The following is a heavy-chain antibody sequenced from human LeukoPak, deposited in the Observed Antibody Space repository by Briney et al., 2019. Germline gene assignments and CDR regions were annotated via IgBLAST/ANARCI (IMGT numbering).Heavy chain of an antibody. D-gene: IGHD3-22*01. Sequence: GASVKVSCKTSGYTFTNYGMHWVRQAPRQSPEWMGWINTGKGNSKSSQKFQDRVTLTRDTSASTAYMELNSLSSEDTAVYYCARVPLGDASGHYYPHWGQGTLVTVSS. V-gene: IGHV1-3*04. CDR3: ARVPLGDASGHYYPH. CDR1: GYTFTNYG. J-gene: IGHJ1*01. CDR2: INTGKGNS.